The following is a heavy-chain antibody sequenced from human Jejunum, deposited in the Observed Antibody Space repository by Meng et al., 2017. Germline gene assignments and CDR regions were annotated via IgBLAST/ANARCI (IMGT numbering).Heavy chain of an antibody. Sequence: QVQLQSPGPGLQKASGSLVLTCGVSGGSISSSDWWSWVRQPPGKGLEWIGEIHHSGSTNYNPSLKSRVTISVDKSKNQFSLKLSSVTAADTAVYYCAREWSGSFRHFDYWGQGTLVTVSS. J-gene: IGHJ4*02. CDR1: GGSISSSDW. D-gene: IGHD3-16*02. V-gene: IGHV4-4*02. CDR2: IHHSGST. CDR3: AREWSGSFRHFDY.